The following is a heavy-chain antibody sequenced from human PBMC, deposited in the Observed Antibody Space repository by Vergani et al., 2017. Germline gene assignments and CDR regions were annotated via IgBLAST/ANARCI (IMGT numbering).Heavy chain of an antibody. Sequence: QLQLQESGPGLVKPSETLSLTCTVSGGSISSSSYYWGWIRQPPGKGLEWIGSIYYSGSTYYNPSLKSRVTISVETSKNQFSLKLSSVTAADAAVYYCARDLARYFAPFDYWGQGTLVTVSS. J-gene: IGHJ4*02. CDR1: GGSISSSSYY. CDR3: ARDLARYFAPFDY. D-gene: IGHD3-9*01. CDR2: IYYSGST. V-gene: IGHV4-39*07.